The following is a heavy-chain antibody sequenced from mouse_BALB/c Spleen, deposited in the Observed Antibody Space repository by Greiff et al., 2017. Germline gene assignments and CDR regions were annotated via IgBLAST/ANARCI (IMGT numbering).Heavy chain of an antibody. CDR3: ARSTDYGSSLDY. Sequence: DVQLVESGGGLVQPGGSRKLSCAASGFTFSSFGMHWVRQAPEKGLEWVAYISSGSSTIYYADTVKGRFTISRDNPKNTLFLQMTSLRSEDTAMYYCARSTDYGSSLDYWGQGTTLTVSS. D-gene: IGHD1-1*01. CDR2: ISSGSSTI. J-gene: IGHJ2*01. CDR1: GFTFSSFG. V-gene: IGHV5-17*02.